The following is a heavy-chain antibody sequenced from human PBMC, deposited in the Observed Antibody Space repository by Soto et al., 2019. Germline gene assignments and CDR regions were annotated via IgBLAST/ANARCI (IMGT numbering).Heavy chain of an antibody. J-gene: IGHJ6*03. CDR3: ARVRSSGTTRGGYYYYMDV. CDR1: GGSFSGYY. CDR2: INHSGST. Sequence: SETLSLTCAVYGGSFSGYYWSWIRQPPGKGLEWIGEINHSGSTNYNPSLKSRVTISVDTSKNQFSLKLSSVTAADTAVYYCARVRSSGTTRGGYYYYMDVWGKGTTVTVSS. D-gene: IGHD3-10*01. V-gene: IGHV4-34*01.